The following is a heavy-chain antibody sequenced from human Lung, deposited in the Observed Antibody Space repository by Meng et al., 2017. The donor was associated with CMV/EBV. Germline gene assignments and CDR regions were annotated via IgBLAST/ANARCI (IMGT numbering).Heavy chain of an antibody. D-gene: IGHD6-19*01. CDR1: GFTFSSYS. CDR3: ARAGYSSGWYELYFDY. J-gene: IGHJ4*02. Sequence: GESXKISXAASGFTFSSYSMNWVRQAPGKGLEWVSSISSSSSYIYYADSVKGRFTISRDNAKNSLYLQMNSLRAEDTAVYYCARAGYSSGWYELYFDYWGQGXLVTVSS. V-gene: IGHV3-21*01. CDR2: ISSSSSYI.